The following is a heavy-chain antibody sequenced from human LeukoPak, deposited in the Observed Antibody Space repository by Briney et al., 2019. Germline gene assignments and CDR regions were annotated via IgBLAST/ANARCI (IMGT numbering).Heavy chain of an antibody. CDR1: GGTFSSYA. V-gene: IGHV1-69*04. CDR3: ATTNDGGGYQWGDFFDF. Sequence: SVKVSCKASGGTFSSYAISWVRQAPGQGLEWIGRIIPNLGTTNRAQNFQDRVTLTADKSTNTAYIELTSLTSDDTAVYYCATTNDGGGYQWGDFFDFWGQGTLVTVSS. J-gene: IGHJ4*02. CDR2: IIPNLGTT. D-gene: IGHD3-22*01.